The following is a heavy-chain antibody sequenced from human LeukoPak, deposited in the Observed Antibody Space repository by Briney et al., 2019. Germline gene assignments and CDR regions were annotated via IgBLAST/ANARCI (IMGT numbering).Heavy chain of an antibody. Sequence: SVKVSCKASGGTFISYAISWVRQAPGQGLEWMGGIIPIIGTANYAQKFQGRVTITADESTSTAYMELSSLRSEDTAVYYCARAMDCSGGSCYAQHYYYGMDVWGQGTTVTVSS. CDR1: GGTFISYA. V-gene: IGHV1-69*13. CDR2: IIPIIGTA. D-gene: IGHD2-15*01. J-gene: IGHJ6*02. CDR3: ARAMDCSGGSCYAQHYYYGMDV.